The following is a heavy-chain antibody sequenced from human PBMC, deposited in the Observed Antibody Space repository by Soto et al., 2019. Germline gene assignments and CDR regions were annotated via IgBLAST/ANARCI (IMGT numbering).Heavy chain of an antibody. CDR2: IKSKTDGGTT. CDR3: TTTLLLQGAGXXX. J-gene: IGHJ4*02. Sequence: EVQLVESGGGLVKPGGSLRLSCAASGFTFSNAWMSWVRQAPGKGLEWVGRIKSKTDGGTTDYAAPVKGRFTISRDDSKNTLYLQMNSLKTEXXXXXYCTTTLLLQGAGXXXWGXXTXXTXSS. V-gene: IGHV3-15*01. CDR1: GFTFSNAW. D-gene: IGHD6-19*01.